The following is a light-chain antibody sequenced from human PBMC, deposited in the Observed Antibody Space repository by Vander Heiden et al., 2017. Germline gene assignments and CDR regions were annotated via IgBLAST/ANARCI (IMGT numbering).Light chain of an antibody. CDR2: GSS. J-gene: IGKJ1*01. CDR3: QQYNNWPGT. V-gene: IGKV3-15*01. CDR1: QSVGSN. Sequence: EKMMTQSPATLSVSPGERATLSCRARQSVGSNLAWYQQKPGQAPRLLIYGSSTRATGIPARCSGSGSGTEFTLTISSLQSEDFAFYYCQQYNNWPGTFGQGTKVEIK.